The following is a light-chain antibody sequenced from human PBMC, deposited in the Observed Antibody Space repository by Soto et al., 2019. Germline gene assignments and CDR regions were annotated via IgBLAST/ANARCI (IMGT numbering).Light chain of an antibody. CDR2: GAS. V-gene: IGKV3-20*01. J-gene: IGKJ3*01. CDR1: QSVSSSY. CDR3: QQYGSSPFT. Sequence: EIVLTQSPGTLSLSPGERATLSCRASQSVSSSYLAWYQQKPGQAPRLLIYGASSRATGIPDRLSGSGSGTDFTLTISRLETEDFAVYYCQQYGSSPFTFGPGTKVDIK.